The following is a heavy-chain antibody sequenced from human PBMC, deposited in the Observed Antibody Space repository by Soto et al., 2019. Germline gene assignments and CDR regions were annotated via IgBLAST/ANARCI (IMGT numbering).Heavy chain of an antibody. J-gene: IGHJ4*02. V-gene: IGHV3-33*01. CDR2: IWYDGSNK. CDR1: GFTFSSYG. Sequence: HVKLVESGGGVVQPGRSLRLSCAASGFTFSSYGMHWVRQAPGKGLEWVSVIWYDGSNKYYADSVKGRFTISRDNSKNTLYLQMNSLRAEDTAVYYCARYSRGPLWYSSGGFFDYWGQGTLVTVSS. D-gene: IGHD6-19*01. CDR3: ARYSRGPLWYSSGGFFDY.